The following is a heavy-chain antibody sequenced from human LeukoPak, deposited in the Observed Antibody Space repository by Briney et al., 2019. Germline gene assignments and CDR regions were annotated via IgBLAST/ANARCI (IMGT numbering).Heavy chain of an antibody. CDR2: INHSGST. J-gene: IGHJ4*02. Sequence: SETLSLTCAVYGGSFSGYYWSWIRQPPGKGLEWIGEINHSGSTNYNPSLKSRVTISVDTSKNQFSLKLSSVTAADTAVYYCARASGGPSFDYWGQGTLVTVSS. CDR3: ARASGGPSFDY. D-gene: IGHD3-10*01. V-gene: IGHV4-34*01. CDR1: GGSFSGYY.